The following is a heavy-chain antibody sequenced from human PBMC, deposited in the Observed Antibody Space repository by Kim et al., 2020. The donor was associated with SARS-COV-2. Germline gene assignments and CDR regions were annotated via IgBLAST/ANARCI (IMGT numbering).Heavy chain of an antibody. CDR2: INPNSGGT. V-gene: IGHV1-2*02. Sequence: ASVNVSCKASGYTFTGYYMHWVRQAPGQGLEWMGWINPNSGGTNYAQKFQGRVTMTRATSISTAYMELSRLRSDDTAVYYCAREPALGYCSSTSCPGGAFDIWGQGTMVTVSS. J-gene: IGHJ3*02. CDR3: AREPALGYCSSTSCPGGAFDI. D-gene: IGHD2-2*01. CDR1: GYTFTGYY.